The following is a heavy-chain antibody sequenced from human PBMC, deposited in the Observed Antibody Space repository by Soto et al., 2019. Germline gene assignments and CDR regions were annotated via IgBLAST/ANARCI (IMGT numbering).Heavy chain of an antibody. CDR3: ARDEHDSSGYYYDY. Sequence: GGSLRLSCAASGFTFSSYAMSWVRQAPGKGLEWVSAISGSGGSTYYADSVKGWFTISRDNPKNTLYLQMNSLRAEDTAVYYCARDEHDSSGYYYDYWGQGTPVTVSS. CDR2: ISGSGGST. D-gene: IGHD3-22*01. CDR1: GFTFSSYA. J-gene: IGHJ4*02. V-gene: IGHV3-23*01.